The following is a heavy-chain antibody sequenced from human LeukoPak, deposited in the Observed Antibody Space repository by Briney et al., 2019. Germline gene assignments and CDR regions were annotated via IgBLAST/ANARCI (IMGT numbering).Heavy chain of an antibody. CDR2: IYYSGST. CDR1: GGSISSGGYY. Sequence: PSETLSLTCTVSGGSISSGGYYWSWIRQHPGQGLEWIGYIYYSGSTYYNPSLKSRVTISVDTSKNQFSLKLSSVTAADTAVYYCARGRTASYNWFDPWGQGTLVTVSS. CDR3: ARGRTASYNWFDP. V-gene: IGHV4-31*03. J-gene: IGHJ5*02. D-gene: IGHD3-16*02.